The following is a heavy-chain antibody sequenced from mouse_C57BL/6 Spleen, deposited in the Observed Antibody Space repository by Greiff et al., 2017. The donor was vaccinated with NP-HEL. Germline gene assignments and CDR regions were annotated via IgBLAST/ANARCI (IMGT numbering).Heavy chain of an antibody. D-gene: IGHD4-1*01. CDR2: INYDGSST. Sequence: EVQVVESEGGLVQPGSSMKLSCTASGFTFSDYYMAWVRQVPEKGLEWVANINYDGSSTYYLDSLKSRFIISRDNAKNILYLQMSSLKSEDTATYYCARDIWDGTLDYWGQGTTLTVSS. J-gene: IGHJ2*01. V-gene: IGHV5-16*01. CDR1: GFTFSDYY. CDR3: ARDIWDGTLDY.